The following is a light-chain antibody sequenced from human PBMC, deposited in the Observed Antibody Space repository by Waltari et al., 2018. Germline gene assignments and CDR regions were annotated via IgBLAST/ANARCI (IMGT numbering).Light chain of an antibody. CDR2: DES. V-gene: IGKV3-11*01. Sequence: ETVLTQSPATLSLSPGERATLSCRASQSISSHLAWYQQKPGQPPRLLIYDESKRATGIPARFSCSGSGTDFTLTISSLEPEDIAVYYCQQYGSTLLTFGGGTKVEIK. J-gene: IGKJ4*01. CDR3: QQYGSTLLT. CDR1: QSISSH.